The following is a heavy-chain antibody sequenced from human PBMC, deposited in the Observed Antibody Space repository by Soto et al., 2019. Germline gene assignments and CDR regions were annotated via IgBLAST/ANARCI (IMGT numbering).Heavy chain of an antibody. CDR3: ARGPVRGMGGDS. V-gene: IGHV1-69*02. CDR1: GGTFNSDT. Sequence: QVQLVQSWAEVKEPGSSVKASGKASGGTFNSDTINWVRQAPGQGLEWMGRINSILGISNYAQKFQGRIAITADKSTNSGYMELSSLRSEDTAVYYCARGPVRGMGGDSWGQGTLVTVSS. CDR2: INSILGIS. D-gene: IGHD3-16*01. J-gene: IGHJ5*01.